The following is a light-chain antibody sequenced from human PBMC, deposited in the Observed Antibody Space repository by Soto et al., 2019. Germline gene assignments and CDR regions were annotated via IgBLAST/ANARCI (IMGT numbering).Light chain of an antibody. J-gene: IGLJ3*02. V-gene: IGLV2-11*01. CDR2: DVS. CDR1: SSDVGGYNY. CDR3: CSYTRSSVPV. Sequence: QSALTQPRSVSGSPGQSVTISCTGTSSDVGGYNYVSWYQQHPGKAPKLMIYDVSKRPSGVPDRFSGSKSGNTASLTISGLQAEDEADYYCCSYTRSSVPVLGGGTKVTVL.